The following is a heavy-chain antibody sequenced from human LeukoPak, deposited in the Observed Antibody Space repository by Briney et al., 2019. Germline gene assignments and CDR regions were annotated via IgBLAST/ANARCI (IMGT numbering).Heavy chain of an antibody. CDR1: GFTVSSNY. CDR3: AKGPLIEVAGTTWDY. D-gene: IGHD6-19*01. V-gene: IGHV3-53*01. J-gene: IGHJ4*02. CDR2: IYGGSST. Sequence: GGSLRLSCAASGFTVSSNYMSWVRQVPGKGLEWVSVIYGGSSTYYADSVKGRFTISRDKSKNTLYLQMNSLRAEDTALYYCAKGPLIEVAGTTWDYWGQGTLVTVSS.